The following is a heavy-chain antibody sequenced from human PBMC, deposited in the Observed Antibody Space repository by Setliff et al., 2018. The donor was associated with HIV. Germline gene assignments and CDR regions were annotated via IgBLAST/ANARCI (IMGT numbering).Heavy chain of an antibody. Sequence: KTSETLSLTCAVYGGSFSGYYWSWIRQPPGKGLEWIGEINHRGSTNYNPSLKSRVTISVDTSKNQFSLKLSSVTAADTAVYYCARGLSFYDPGGFDHWGQGTLVTVS. V-gene: IGHV4-34*01. CDR3: ARGLSFYDPGGFDH. J-gene: IGHJ4*02. CDR2: INHRGST. CDR1: GGSFSGYY. D-gene: IGHD3-22*01.